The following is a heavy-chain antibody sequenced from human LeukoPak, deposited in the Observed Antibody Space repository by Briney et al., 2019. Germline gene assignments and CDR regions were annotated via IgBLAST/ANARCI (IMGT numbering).Heavy chain of an antibody. Sequence: ASVKVSCKASGGTFSSYAISWVRQAPGQGLEWMGWISAYNGNTNYAQKLQGRVTMTTDTSTSTAYMELRSLRSDDTAVYYCARSMKQLWLSFDYWGQGTLVTVSS. CDR2: ISAYNGNT. V-gene: IGHV1-18*01. CDR1: GGTFSSYA. CDR3: ARSMKQLWLSFDY. D-gene: IGHD5-18*01. J-gene: IGHJ4*02.